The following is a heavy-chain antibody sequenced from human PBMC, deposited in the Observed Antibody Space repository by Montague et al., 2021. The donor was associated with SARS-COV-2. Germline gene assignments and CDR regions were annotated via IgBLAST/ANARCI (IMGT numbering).Heavy chain of an antibody. Sequence: SLRLSCAASGFTFRSYSMNWVRQAPGKGLEWVSSSSSSSSYIYYADSVKGRFTISRDNAKNSLYLQMNSLRAEDTAVYYCARDVTMVRGVPFDYWGQGTLATVSS. CDR1: GFTFRSYS. V-gene: IGHV3-21*01. CDR2: SSSSSSYI. J-gene: IGHJ4*02. D-gene: IGHD3-10*01. CDR3: ARDVTMVRGVPFDY.